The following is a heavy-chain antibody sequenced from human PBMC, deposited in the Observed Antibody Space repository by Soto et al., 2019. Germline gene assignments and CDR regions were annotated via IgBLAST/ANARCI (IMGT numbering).Heavy chain of an antibody. J-gene: IGHJ6*02. Sequence: GESLKTSCKGSGYSFTSYWIGWVRQMPGKGLEWMGIIYPGDSDTRYSPSFQGQVTISADKSISTAYLQWSSLKASDTAMYYCARHSDIVVVPAAPNYYGMDVWGQGTTVTVSS. CDR2: IYPGDSDT. D-gene: IGHD2-2*01. CDR3: ARHSDIVVVPAAPNYYGMDV. V-gene: IGHV5-51*01. CDR1: GYSFTSYW.